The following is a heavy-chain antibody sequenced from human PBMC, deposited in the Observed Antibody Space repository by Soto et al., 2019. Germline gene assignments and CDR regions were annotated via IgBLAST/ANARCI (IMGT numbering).Heavy chain of an antibody. D-gene: IGHD3-22*01. J-gene: IGHJ5*02. Sequence: EVQLVESGGGLVQPGGSLKLSCAASGFTFSGSAMHWVRQASGKGLEWVGRIRSKANSYATAYAASVKGRFTISRDDSKNTAYLQMNSLKTEDTAVYYCTRPIYDSSGYYFLAPVWFDPWGQGTLVTVSS. CDR3: TRPIYDSSGYYFLAPVWFDP. CDR1: GFTFSGSA. V-gene: IGHV3-73*01. CDR2: IRSKANSYAT.